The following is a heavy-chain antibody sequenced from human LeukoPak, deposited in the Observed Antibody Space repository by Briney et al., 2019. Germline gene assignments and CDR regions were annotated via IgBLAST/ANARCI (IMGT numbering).Heavy chain of an antibody. J-gene: IGHJ4*02. Sequence: ASVKVSCKASGYIFTSFYMHWVRQAPGQGLEWMGIINPSGGNTGYAQKFQSRVTMTRDTSTSTVYMELSSLRSEDTAVYYCAVCIAVAGTAGFDYWGQGTLVTVSS. CDR1: GYIFTSFY. D-gene: IGHD6-19*01. V-gene: IGHV1-46*01. CDR2: INPSGGNT. CDR3: AVCIAVAGTAGFDY.